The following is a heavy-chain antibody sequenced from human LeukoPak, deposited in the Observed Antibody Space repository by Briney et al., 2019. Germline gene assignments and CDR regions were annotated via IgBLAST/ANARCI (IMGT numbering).Heavy chain of an antibody. J-gene: IGHJ4*01. V-gene: IGHV4-4*02. CDR3: AREPLGWGDFYGSGSYFFN. CDR2: VYHTGKT. D-gene: IGHD3-10*01. Sequence: SETLSLTCAVSGGSISTSNWWTWVRQSPGKGLEWIGEVYHTGKTNYNPSLESRATISVDISSNQFSLKLTSVSAVDTAIYYCAREPLGWGDFYGSGSYFFNWGQGALVTVSS. CDR1: GGSISTSNW.